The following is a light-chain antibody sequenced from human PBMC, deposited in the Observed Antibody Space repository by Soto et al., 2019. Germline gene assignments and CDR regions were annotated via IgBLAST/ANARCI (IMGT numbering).Light chain of an antibody. Sequence: SYEPTQPPSVSVAPGLTARITCGGHTLGRSSVQWFQQKPGQAPVLVVYDDSDRPSGIPERFSGSNSGDTATLTVNRVEAGDEADYFCLVWDHNADFVVFGGGTQLTVL. CDR1: TLGRSS. J-gene: IGLJ2*01. V-gene: IGLV3-21*02. CDR3: LVWDHNADFVV. CDR2: DDS.